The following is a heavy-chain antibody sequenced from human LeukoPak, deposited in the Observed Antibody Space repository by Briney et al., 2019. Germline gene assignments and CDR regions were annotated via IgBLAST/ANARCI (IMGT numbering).Heavy chain of an antibody. Sequence: PSETLSLTCTVSGGSISSYYWSWIRQPPGKGLEWIGYIYYSGSTNYNPSLKSRVTISVDTSKNQFSLKLSSVTAADTAVYYCARGLYYDFWSGYYTEPIRASNYYYYYGMDVWGQGTTVTVSS. CDR1: GGSISSYY. CDR3: ARGLYYDFWSGYYTEPIRASNYYYYYGMDV. J-gene: IGHJ6*02. V-gene: IGHV4-59*12. D-gene: IGHD3-3*01. CDR2: IYYSGST.